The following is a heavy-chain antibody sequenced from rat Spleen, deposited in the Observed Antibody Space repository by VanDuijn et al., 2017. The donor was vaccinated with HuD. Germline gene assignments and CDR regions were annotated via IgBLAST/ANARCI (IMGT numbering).Heavy chain of an antibody. V-gene: IGHV2-47*01. D-gene: IGHD1-12*03. CDR2: IWSNGDT. CDR3: ARRFGDGYSYYFDY. Sequence: QVQLKETGPDLVQLTQTLSITCTVSGFSLTTYNVHWVRQPPGKGLEWMGVIWSNGDTAYNSAIKSRLSISRDTSKSQVFLKMNSLQTEDTAMYFCARRFGDGYSYYFDYWGQGVMVTVSS. CDR1: GFSLTTYN. J-gene: IGHJ2*01.